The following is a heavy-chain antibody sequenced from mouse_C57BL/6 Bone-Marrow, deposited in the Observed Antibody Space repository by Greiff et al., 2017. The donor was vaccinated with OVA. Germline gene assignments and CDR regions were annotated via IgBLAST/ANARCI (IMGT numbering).Heavy chain of an antibody. CDR3: ARHEDYGDYYGSSYDYFDY. D-gene: IGHD1-1*01. J-gene: IGHJ2*01. Sequence: QVQLKQSGAELVKPGASVKLSCKASGYTFTEYTIHWVKQRSGQGLEWIGWFYPGSGSIKYNEKFKDKATLTADKSSSTVYMGRSRLTYEDYSVYFCARHEDYGDYYGSSYDYFDYWGQGTTLTVSS. CDR2: FYPGSGSI. V-gene: IGHV1-62-2*01. CDR1: GYTFTEYT.